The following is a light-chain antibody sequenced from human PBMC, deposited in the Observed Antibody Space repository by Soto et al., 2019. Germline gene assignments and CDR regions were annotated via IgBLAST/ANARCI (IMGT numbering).Light chain of an antibody. Sequence: DIQLTQSPSFLSASVGDRVTITCRASQDISNYLAWYLQKPGKAPKFLIYATSTLQSGVPSRFSGSGSGTEFTLTISSLQPEDFAAYYCQQVNSYPLTFGGGTKVHIK. V-gene: IGKV1-9*01. J-gene: IGKJ4*01. CDR2: ATS. CDR1: QDISNY. CDR3: QQVNSYPLT.